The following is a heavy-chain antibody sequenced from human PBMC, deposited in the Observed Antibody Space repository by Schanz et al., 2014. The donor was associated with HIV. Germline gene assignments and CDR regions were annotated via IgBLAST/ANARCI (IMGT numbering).Heavy chain of an antibody. J-gene: IGHJ5*02. CDR3: AREYYSRNWNWFDP. CDR2: IWYDGSNK. Sequence: QVQLVESGGGVVQPGRSLRLSCAASGFTFKTHGMHWVRQAPGKGLEWVALIWYDGSNKYYADFVKGRFTISRDNSKNTLYLQMNSLRAEDTAVYYCAREYYSRNWNWFDPWGQGTLVTVSS. D-gene: IGHD6-13*01. V-gene: IGHV3-33*01. CDR1: GFTFKTHG.